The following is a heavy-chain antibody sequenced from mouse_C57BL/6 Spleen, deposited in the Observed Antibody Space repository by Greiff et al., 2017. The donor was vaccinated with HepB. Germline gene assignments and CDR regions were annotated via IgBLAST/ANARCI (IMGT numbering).Heavy chain of an antibody. Sequence: QVQLQQSGPELVKPGASVKISCKASGYSFTSYYIHWVKQRPGQGLEWIGWIYPGSGNTKYNEKFKGKATLTADTSSSTAYMQLSSLTSEDSAVYYCARSRLRSAMDYWGQGTSVTVSS. J-gene: IGHJ4*01. CDR3: ARSRLRSAMDY. CDR1: GYSFTSYY. D-gene: IGHD2-4*01. CDR2: IYPGSGNT. V-gene: IGHV1-66*01.